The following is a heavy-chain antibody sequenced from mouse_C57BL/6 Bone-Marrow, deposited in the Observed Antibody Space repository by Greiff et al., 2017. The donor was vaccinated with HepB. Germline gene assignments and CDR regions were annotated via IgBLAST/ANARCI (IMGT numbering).Heavy chain of an antibody. D-gene: IGHD1-1*01. J-gene: IGHJ4*01. CDR1: GYTFTSYW. CDR3: ARATTVVHYYAMDD. V-gene: IGHV1-55*01. CDR2: IYPGSGST. Sequence: QVQLQQPGAELVKPGASVKMSCKASGYTFTSYWITWVKQRPGQGLEWIGDIYPGSGSTNYNEKFKSKATLTVDTSSSTAYMQLSSLTSEDSAVYYCARATTVVHYYAMDDWGQGTSVTVSS.